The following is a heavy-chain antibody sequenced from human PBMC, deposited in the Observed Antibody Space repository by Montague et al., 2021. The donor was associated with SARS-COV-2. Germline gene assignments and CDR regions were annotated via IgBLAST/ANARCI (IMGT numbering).Heavy chain of an antibody. D-gene: IGHD3-10*01. CDR3: ARSRPFNLNYYKGGFDV. CDR2: IYDTGII. V-gene: IGHV4-4*09. CDR1: GASVTSES. J-gene: IGHJ3*01. Sequence: SETLSLTCSVSGASVTSESWGWIRQTPGKGLEWIAYIYDTGIIDYHPSLRSRTTIAVDTSKNQLSLRLTSLTAADTAVYYCARSRPFNLNYYKGGFDVWGQGAMVAVSS.